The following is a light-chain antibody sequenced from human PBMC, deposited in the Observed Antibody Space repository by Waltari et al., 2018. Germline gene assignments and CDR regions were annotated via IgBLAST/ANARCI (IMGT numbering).Light chain of an antibody. CDR1: QDISNY. V-gene: IGKV1-33*01. J-gene: IGKJ4*01. CDR3: QQYDNLPPKT. CDR2: DAS. Sequence: DIQMTQSPSSLSASVGDRVTITCRASQDISNYLNWYQQKPGKAPKLLIYDASNLETGVPSRFSGSGSGTDFTFTISSLQPEDIATYYCQQYDNLPPKTFGGGTKVEIK.